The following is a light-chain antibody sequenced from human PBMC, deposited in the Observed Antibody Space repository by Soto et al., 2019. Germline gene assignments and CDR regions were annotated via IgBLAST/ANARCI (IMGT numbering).Light chain of an antibody. CDR2: DSS. CDR1: QSVRNW. CDR3: QQYKSFSLT. Sequence: EIHMTQSPSTLFASVGDRVTITCRSSQSVRNWLAWYQQKPGRAPQLLIYDSSTLEPGVPSRFSGSGSGTEFSLTISSLQPDDFATYYCQQYKSFSLTFGGGTKV. V-gene: IGKV1-5*01. J-gene: IGKJ4*01.